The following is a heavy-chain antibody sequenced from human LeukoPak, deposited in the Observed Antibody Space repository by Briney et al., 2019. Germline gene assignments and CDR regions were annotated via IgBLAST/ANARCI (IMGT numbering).Heavy chain of an antibody. CDR2: TYYRSKWYN. CDR3: AKGHRYSSGWYWSHWFDP. Sequence: SQTLSLTCAISGDSVSSNSAAWNWIRQSPSRGLEWLGRTYYRSKWYNDYAVSVKSRITINPDTSKNQFSLQLNSVTPEDTAVYYCAKGHRYSSGWYWSHWFDPWGQGTPVTVSS. J-gene: IGHJ5*02. D-gene: IGHD6-19*01. CDR1: GDSVSSNSAA. V-gene: IGHV6-1*01.